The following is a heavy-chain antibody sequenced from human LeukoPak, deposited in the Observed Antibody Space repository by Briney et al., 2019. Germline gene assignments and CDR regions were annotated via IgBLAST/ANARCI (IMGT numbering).Heavy chain of an antibody. CDR2: IIPIFGTA. D-gene: IGHD3-22*01. Sequence: RASVKVSCKASGGTFSSYAISWVRQAPGQGLEWMGGIIPIFGTANYAQKFQGRVTITTDESTSTAYMELSSLRSEDTAVYYCARGVRPYYYDSSGYYWVYWGQGTLVTVSP. CDR1: GGTFSSYA. CDR3: ARGVRPYYYDSSGYYWVY. J-gene: IGHJ4*02. V-gene: IGHV1-69*05.